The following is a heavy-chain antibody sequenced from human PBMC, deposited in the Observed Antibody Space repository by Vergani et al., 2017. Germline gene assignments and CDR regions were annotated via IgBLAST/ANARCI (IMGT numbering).Heavy chain of an antibody. Sequence: EVQLVESGGGLVQPGRSLRLSCAASGFTFDDYAMHWVRQAPGKGLEWVSAISGSGGSTYYADSVKGRFTISRDNSKNTLYLQMNSLRAEDTAVYYCAKGRYGGFGADLDYWGQGTLVTVSS. CDR1: GFTFDDYA. D-gene: IGHD5-18*01. CDR2: ISGSGGST. CDR3: AKGRYGGFGADLDY. V-gene: IGHV3-23*04. J-gene: IGHJ4*02.